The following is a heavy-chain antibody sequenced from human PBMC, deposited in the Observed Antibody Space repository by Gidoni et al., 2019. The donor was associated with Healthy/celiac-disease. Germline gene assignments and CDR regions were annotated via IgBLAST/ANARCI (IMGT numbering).Heavy chain of an antibody. CDR3: AKTGDCSGGSCYASYFDY. CDR1: GFTFSSYA. CDR2: ISGSGGST. V-gene: IGHV3-23*01. D-gene: IGHD2-15*01. J-gene: IGHJ4*02. Sequence: EVQLLESGGGLVQPGGSLRLSCAASGFTFSSYAMSWVRQAPGKGLGWVSAISGSGGSTFYADSVKGRFTSSRDNSKNTLYLQMNSLRAEDTAVYYCAKTGDCSGGSCYASYFDYWGQGTLVTVSS.